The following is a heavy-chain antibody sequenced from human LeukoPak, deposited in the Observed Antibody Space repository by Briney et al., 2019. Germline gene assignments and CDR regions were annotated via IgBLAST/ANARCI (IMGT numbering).Heavy chain of an antibody. CDR3: SRALEV. J-gene: IGHJ6*04. V-gene: IGHV3-7*01. CDR1: GFIFRNHW. CDR2: INQDGREK. Sequence: GGSLRLSCEVSGFIFRNHWMDWVRQAPGRGLEWVANINQDGREKYFVDSVRGRFTIFRDNAKNTLYLQMNSLRAEDTAVYYCSRALEVWGKGTTVTVSS.